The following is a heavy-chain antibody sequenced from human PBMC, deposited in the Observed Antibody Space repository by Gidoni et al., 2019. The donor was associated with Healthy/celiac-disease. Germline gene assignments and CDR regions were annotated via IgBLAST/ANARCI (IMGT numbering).Heavy chain of an antibody. Sequence: EVQLVESGGGLVKPGGSLRLSCAASGFTFSSYSMNWVRQAPRKGLAGVSSISSSSSYIYYADSVKGRFTISRDNAKNSLYLQMNSLRAEDTAVYYCARGGDVMEVDYWGQGTLVTVSS. D-gene: IGHD2-8*01. V-gene: IGHV3-21*01. J-gene: IGHJ4*02. CDR3: ARGGDVMEVDY. CDR1: GFTFSSYS. CDR2: ISSSSSYI.